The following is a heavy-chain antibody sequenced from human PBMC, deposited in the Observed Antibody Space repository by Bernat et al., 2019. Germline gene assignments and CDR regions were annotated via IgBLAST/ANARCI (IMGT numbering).Heavy chain of an antibody. CDR2: IYYSGST. CDR3: ANRDTDYYYSSGYYPFLH. D-gene: IGHD3-22*01. J-gene: IGHJ1*01. V-gene: IGHV4-59*08. Sequence: QVQLQESGPGLVKPSETLSLTCTVSGGSISSYYWSWIRQPPGKGLEWIGYIYYSGSTNYNPSLKSRVTISVDTSKNQFPLKPSSVTAADTAVYYCANRDTDYYYSSGYYPFLHWGQGNLGTVS. CDR1: GGSISSYY.